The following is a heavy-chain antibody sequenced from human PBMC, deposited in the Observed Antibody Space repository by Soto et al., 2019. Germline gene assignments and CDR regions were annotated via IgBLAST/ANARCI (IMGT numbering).Heavy chain of an antibody. D-gene: IGHD3-3*01. CDR2: ISGSGGST. Sequence: PGGSLRLSCAASGFTFSSYAMSWVRQAPGKGLEWVSAISGSGGSTYYADSVKGRFTISRDNSKNTLYLQMNSLRAEDTAVYYCAKANDFWRSSGMDVWGQGTTVTVSS. V-gene: IGHV3-23*01. J-gene: IGHJ6*02. CDR3: AKANDFWRSSGMDV. CDR1: GFTFSSYA.